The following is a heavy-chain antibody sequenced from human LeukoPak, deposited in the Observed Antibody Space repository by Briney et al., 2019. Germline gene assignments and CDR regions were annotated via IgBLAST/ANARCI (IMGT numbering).Heavy chain of an antibody. CDR2: IIPILGIA. D-gene: IGHD3-16*02. V-gene: IGHV1-69*04. CDR3: ARGRGEPTYDYVWGSYRSGSEFDY. J-gene: IGHJ4*02. CDR1: GGTFSSYA. Sequence: ASVKVSCKASGGTFSSYAISWVRQAPGQGLEWMGRIIPILGIANYAQKFQGRVTITADKSTSTAYMELSSLRSEDTAVYYCARGRGEPTYDYVWGSYRSGSEFDYWGQGTLVTVSS.